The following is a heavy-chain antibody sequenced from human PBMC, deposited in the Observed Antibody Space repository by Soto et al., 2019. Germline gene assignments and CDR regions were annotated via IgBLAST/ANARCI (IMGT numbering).Heavy chain of an antibody. CDR1: GFTFSRDG. D-gene: IGHD4-17*01. CDR2: ITDNGGST. Sequence: GGSLRLSCAASGFTFSRDGMSWVRQAPGKGLEWVSLITDNGGSTHYADSVKGRFTISRDNTKNTLFLQMNSLRVEDTAVYYCAKERATTTAFDYWGQGALVTVYS. CDR3: AKERATTTAFDY. J-gene: IGHJ4*02. V-gene: IGHV3-23*01.